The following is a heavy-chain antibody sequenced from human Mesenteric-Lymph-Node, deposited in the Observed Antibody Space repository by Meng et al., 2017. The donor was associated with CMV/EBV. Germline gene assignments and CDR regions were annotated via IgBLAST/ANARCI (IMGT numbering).Heavy chain of an antibody. CDR3: PTSIAVFGVIQHS. CDR1: GFTFSSYE. Sequence: GESLKISCTASGFTFSSYEMNWVRQAPGKGLEWVGRVKRKTDGGTAEYAASVKGRFTISRDDAKNTLYLQMSSLQTEDTAVYYCPTSIAVFGVIQHSWGQGTLVTVSS. J-gene: IGHJ5*01. V-gene: IGHV3-15*01. D-gene: IGHD3-3*01. CDR2: VKRKTDGGTA.